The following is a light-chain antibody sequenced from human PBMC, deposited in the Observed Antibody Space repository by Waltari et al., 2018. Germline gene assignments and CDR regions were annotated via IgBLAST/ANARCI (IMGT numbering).Light chain of an antibody. CDR1: QSVSTSY. Sequence: EIVLTQSPVTLSLSPGERATLSCRASQSVSTSYFAWYQQKPGQAPRLLIYGVSIRATGIPDRFSGSGSGTDFTLTISRLEPEDFAVYYCQQYDNSPLTFGGGTRVEFK. CDR2: GVS. J-gene: IGKJ4*01. V-gene: IGKV3-20*01. CDR3: QQYDNSPLT.